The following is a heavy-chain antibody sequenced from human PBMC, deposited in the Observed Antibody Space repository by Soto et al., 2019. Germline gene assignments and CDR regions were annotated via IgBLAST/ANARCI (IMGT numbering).Heavy chain of an antibody. J-gene: IGHJ4*02. CDR2: INAGNGNT. CDR1: GYTFTSYA. D-gene: IGHD2-8*01. Sequence: ASVKVSCKASGYTFTSYAMHWVRQAPGQRLEWVGWINAGNGNTKYSQKFQGRVTITRDTSASTAYMELSSLRSEDTAVYYCAREGYCKGVCSGPYFDYWGRGTLVTVSS. CDR3: AREGYCKGVCSGPYFDY. V-gene: IGHV1-3*01.